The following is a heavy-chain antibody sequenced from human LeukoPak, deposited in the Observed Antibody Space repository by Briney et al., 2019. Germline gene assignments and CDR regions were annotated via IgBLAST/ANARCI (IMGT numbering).Heavy chain of an antibody. J-gene: IGHJ4*02. D-gene: IGHD5-18*01. CDR1: GFTFSSYG. CDR3: AKEFSYSYVYYFDY. V-gene: IGHV3-30*18. CDR2: ISYDGGNK. Sequence: GRSLRLSCAASGFTFSSYGMHWVRQAPGKGLEWVAVISYDGGNKYYADSVKGRFTISRDNSKNTLYLQMNSLRAEDTAVYYCAKEFSYSYVYYFDYWGQGTLVTVSS.